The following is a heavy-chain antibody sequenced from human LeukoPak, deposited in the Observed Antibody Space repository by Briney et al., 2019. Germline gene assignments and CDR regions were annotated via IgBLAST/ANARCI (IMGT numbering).Heavy chain of an antibody. D-gene: IGHD6-13*01. V-gene: IGHV3-15*01. CDR1: GFTFSSYW. J-gene: IGHJ4*02. CDR3: TTGPGYSSSY. CDR2: IKSKTDGGTT. Sequence: PGGSLRLSCAASGFTFSSYWMSWVRQAPGKGLEWVGRIKSKTDGGTTDYAAPVKGRFTTSRDDSKNTLYLQMNSLKTEDTAVYYCTTGPGYSSSYWGQGTLVTVSS.